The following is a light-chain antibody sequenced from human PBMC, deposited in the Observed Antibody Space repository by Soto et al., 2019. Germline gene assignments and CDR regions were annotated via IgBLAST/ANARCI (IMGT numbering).Light chain of an antibody. J-gene: IGKJ4*01. CDR1: QTVRNNC. CDR2: DAS. V-gene: IGKV3-20*01. Sequence: EFVLTQSPGTLSLSPGERATLSCRASQTVRNNCLAWYQQKPGQAPRLLIYDASSRATGIPDRFSGGGSGTDFTLTISRMEPEDFAGYCCQQFSSYPLTFGGGTKV. CDR3: QQFSSYPLT.